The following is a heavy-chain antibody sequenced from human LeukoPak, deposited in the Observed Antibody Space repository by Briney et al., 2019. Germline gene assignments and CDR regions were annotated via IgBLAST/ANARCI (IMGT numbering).Heavy chain of an antibody. CDR3: AKDLSWGGYNL. Sequence: GGSLELPLAGLGFPFSSFGWHWVPRAPGKGRGGWAVIWYDGSNKYYADSVKGRFTISRDNSKNTLYLQMNSLRAEDTAVYYCAKDLSWGGYNLWGQGTLVTVSS. V-gene: IGHV3-33*06. J-gene: IGHJ4*02. D-gene: IGHD5-24*01. CDR1: GFPFSSFG. CDR2: IWYDGSNK.